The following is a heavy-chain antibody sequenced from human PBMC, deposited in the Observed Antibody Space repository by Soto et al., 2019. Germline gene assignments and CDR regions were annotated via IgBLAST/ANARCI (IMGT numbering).Heavy chain of an antibody. D-gene: IGHD6-19*01. CDR1: GYTVTSYG. CDR3: ARVRGIELAGARLWFAP. V-gene: IGHV1-18*04. CDR2: ISAYNGNP. Sequence: QVPLVQSGAEGKKPGASVKVSCKPSGYTVTSYGIRWVRQAPGQGLEWMGWISAYNGNPNYAQQLPGRVTMTTDTSPSRAYMELRSLRSDDTAVYYCARVRGIELAGARLWFAPWGQGTLVTVSS. J-gene: IGHJ5*02.